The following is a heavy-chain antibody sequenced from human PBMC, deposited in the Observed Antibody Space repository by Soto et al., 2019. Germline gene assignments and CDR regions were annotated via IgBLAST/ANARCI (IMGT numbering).Heavy chain of an antibody. CDR1: GGSISSSSYY. CDR2: IYYSGST. J-gene: IGHJ6*02. V-gene: IGHV4-39*01. Sequence: SETLSLTCTVSGGSISSSSYYLGWIRQPPGKGLEWIGSIYYSGSTYYNPSLKSRVTISVDTSKNQFSLKLSSVTAADTAVYYCARRIVGATTERYYYGMDVWGQGTTVTVSS. CDR3: ARRIVGATTERYYYGMDV. D-gene: IGHD1-26*01.